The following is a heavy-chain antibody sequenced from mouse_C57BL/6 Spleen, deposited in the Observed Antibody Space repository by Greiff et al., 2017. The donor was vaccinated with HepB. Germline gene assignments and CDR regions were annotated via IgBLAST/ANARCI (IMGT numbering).Heavy chain of an antibody. CDR3: APITTVVATDYAMDY. CDR1: GFTFSDYG. Sequence: DVKLVESGGGLVKPGGSLKLSCAASGFTFSDYGMHWVRQAPEKGLEWVAYISSGSSTIYYADTVKGRFTISRDNAKNTLFLQMTSLRSEDTAMYYCAPITTVVATDYAMDYWGQGTSVTVSS. D-gene: IGHD1-1*01. V-gene: IGHV5-17*01. CDR2: ISSGSSTI. J-gene: IGHJ4*01.